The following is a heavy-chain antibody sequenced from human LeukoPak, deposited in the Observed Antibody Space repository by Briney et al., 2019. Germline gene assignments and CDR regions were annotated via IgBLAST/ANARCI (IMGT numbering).Heavy chain of an antibody. D-gene: IGHD6-19*01. Sequence: ASVKVSCKASGYTVTSYGISWVRQAPGQGLEWMGWISAYNGNTNYAQKLQGRVTMTTDTSTSTAYMELRSLRSDDTAVYYCARYSSGWYGPYYFDYWGQGTLVTVSS. CDR2: ISAYNGNT. CDR1: GYTVTSYG. V-gene: IGHV1-18*01. CDR3: ARYSSGWYGPYYFDY. J-gene: IGHJ4*02.